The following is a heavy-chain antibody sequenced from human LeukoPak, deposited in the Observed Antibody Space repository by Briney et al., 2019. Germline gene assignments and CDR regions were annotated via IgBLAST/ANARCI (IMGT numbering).Heavy chain of an antibody. D-gene: IGHD3-3*01. V-gene: IGHV3-30*02. CDR3: AKRHAPYYDFWSGYHLDY. CDR1: GFTFSSYG. Sequence: PGGSLRLSCAASGFTFSSYGMHWVRQAPGKGLEWVAFIRYDVSNKYYADSVKGRFPISRDNSKNTLYLQMNSLRAEDTAVYYCAKRHAPYYDFWSGYHLDYWGQGTLVTVSS. J-gene: IGHJ4*02. CDR2: IRYDVSNK.